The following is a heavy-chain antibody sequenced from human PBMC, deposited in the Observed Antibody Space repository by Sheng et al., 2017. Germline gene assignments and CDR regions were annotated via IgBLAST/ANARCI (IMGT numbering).Heavy chain of an antibody. V-gene: IGHV4-38-2*01. CDR3: ARVTGIAARWYWYFDL. CDR1: GYSISSGYY. J-gene: IGHJ2*01. Sequence: QVQLQESGPGLVKPSETLSLTCAVSGYSISSGYYWGWIRQPPGKGLEWIGSIYHSGSTYYNPSLKSRVTISVDTSKNQFSLKLSSVTAADTAVYYCARVTGIAARWYWYFDLWGRGTLVTVSS. D-gene: IGHD6-6*01. CDR2: IYHSGST.